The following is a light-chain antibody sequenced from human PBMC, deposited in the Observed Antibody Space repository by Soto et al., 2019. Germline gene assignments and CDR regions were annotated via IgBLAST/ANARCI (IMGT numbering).Light chain of an antibody. Sequence: EIVMTQSPATLSVSPGERATLSCRASQSLSSNLAWYQQKPGQTPRLLIYGASTRATGIPARFSGSGSGTEFTLTISSLQSEDSAGYYWQQYHHWRTFGQGTKVEIK. CDR3: QQYHHWRT. CDR1: QSLSSN. J-gene: IGKJ1*01. V-gene: IGKV3-15*01. CDR2: GAS.